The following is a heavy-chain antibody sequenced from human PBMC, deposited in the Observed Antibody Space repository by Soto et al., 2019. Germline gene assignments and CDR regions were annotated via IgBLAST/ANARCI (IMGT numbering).Heavy chain of an antibody. Sequence: GGSLRLSCAASGFTFSSYGMHWVRQAPGKGLEWVAVISYDGSNKYYADSVKGRFTISRDNSKNTLYLQMNSLRAEDTAVYYCAKGNSGYDVVSFDYWGQGTLVTVSS. CDR3: AKGNSGYDVVSFDY. CDR1: GFTFSSYG. V-gene: IGHV3-30*18. J-gene: IGHJ4*02. D-gene: IGHD5-12*01. CDR2: ISYDGSNK.